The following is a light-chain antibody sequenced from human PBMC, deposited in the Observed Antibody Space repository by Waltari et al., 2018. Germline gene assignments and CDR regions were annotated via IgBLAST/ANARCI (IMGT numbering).Light chain of an antibody. V-gene: IGLV3-21*04. Sequence: SYVLTQPPSVSVAPGKTASITCGGNNIGSKSVHWYQRKAGQAPELVIFYNDDRPSGIPGRFSGSNSGNTATLTISRVEAEDEADYYCQVWDSSSDHVVFGGGTKLTVL. J-gene: IGLJ2*01. CDR2: YND. CDR3: QVWDSSSDHVV. CDR1: NIGSKS.